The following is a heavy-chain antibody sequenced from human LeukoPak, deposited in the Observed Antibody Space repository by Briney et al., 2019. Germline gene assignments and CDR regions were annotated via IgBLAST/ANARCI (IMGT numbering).Heavy chain of an antibody. CDR2: ISGSGGNT. D-gene: IGHD3-22*01. V-gene: IGHV3-23*01. Sequence: GSLRLSCAASGFTFSSYAMSWVRQAPGKGLEWVXGISGSGGNTYYADSVKGRFTISRDNSKNTLYLQMNSLRAGDTAIYYCAKGDTSGYYCNFDYWGQGTLVTVSS. J-gene: IGHJ4*02. CDR3: AKGDTSGYYCNFDY. CDR1: GFTFSSYA.